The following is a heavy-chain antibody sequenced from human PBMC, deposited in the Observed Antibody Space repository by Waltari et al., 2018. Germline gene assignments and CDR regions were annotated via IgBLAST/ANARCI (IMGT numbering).Heavy chain of an antibody. CDR2: INFAEKR. Sequence: HVQLHESGPGLVRASETLSLTCEVSEASISNGYYWGWIQQSPGNGLAWTASINFAEKRSRTPSLERLVTISVDTSRNPFPLELRSVTTADTAVYFCGRLGGTSTTYQTFRDYWGSGTLV. CDR3: GRLGGTSTTYQTFRDY. J-gene: IGHJ4*02. V-gene: IGHV4-38-2*01. D-gene: IGHD2-2*01. CDR1: EASISNGYY.